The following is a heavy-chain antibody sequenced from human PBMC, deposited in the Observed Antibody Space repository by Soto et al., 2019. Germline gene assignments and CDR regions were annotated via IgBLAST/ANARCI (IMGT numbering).Heavy chain of an antibody. D-gene: IGHD3-9*01. CDR2: TYYRSKWYN. V-gene: IGHV6-1*01. CDR1: GDSVSSNSAA. J-gene: IGHJ5*02. Sequence: PSQTLSLTCAISGDSVSSNSAAWNWIRQSPSRGLEWLGRTYYRSKWYNDYAVSVKSRITINPDTSKNQFSLQLNSVTPEDTAVYYCARVLGYDISTVGWFDPWGQGTLVTVSS. CDR3: ARVLGYDISTVGWFDP.